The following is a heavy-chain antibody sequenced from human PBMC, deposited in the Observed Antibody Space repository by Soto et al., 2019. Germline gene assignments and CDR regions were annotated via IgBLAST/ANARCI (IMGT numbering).Heavy chain of an antibody. CDR1: GFTLSDFA. CDR3: ARAAPGMDV. Sequence: QVQLVESGGGVVQPGRSLRLSCAAAGFTLSDFAMHWVRQAPGKGLEWVALISNDGGNEHYGDSVKGRFTISRGNSKHLLYLQVTSLRVEDTAVYYCARAAPGMDVWSQGTTVTVSS. CDR2: ISNDGGNE. V-gene: IGHV3-30-3*01. J-gene: IGHJ6*02.